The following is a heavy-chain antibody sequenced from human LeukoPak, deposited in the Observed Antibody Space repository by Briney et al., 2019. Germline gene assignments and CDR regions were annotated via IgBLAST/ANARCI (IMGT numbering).Heavy chain of an antibody. CDR2: IDPYTGNT. CDR3: AREYSASEH. Sequence: ASVKVSCKASGYTFVGYYLHWVRQAPGQGLEWMAWIDPYTGNTHYAQKFQGRITVTRDTSVSTTYMELSWLTSDDTARYYCAREYSASEHWGQGSLVTVSS. CDR1: GYTFVGYY. J-gene: IGHJ4*02. V-gene: IGHV1-2*02. D-gene: IGHD5-12*01.